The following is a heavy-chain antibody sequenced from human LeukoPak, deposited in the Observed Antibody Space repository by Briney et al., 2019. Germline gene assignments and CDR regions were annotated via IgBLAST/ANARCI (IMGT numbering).Heavy chain of an antibody. Sequence: PGGSLRLSCAASGFTFSNYSMNWVRQAPGKGLEWVSSISSSSSYIYYADSVKGRFTISRDNAKNSLYLQMNSLRVEDTAVYYCARDRTAMVDYWGQGTLVTVSS. CDR1: GFTFSNYS. J-gene: IGHJ4*02. D-gene: IGHD5-18*01. V-gene: IGHV3-21*01. CDR3: ARDRTAMVDY. CDR2: ISSSSSYI.